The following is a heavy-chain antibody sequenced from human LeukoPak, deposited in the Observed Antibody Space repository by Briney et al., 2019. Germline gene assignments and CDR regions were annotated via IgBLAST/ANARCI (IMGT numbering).Heavy chain of an antibody. CDR1: GYTFTSYD. V-gene: IGHV1-8*01. J-gene: IGHJ5*02. D-gene: IGHD2-15*01. Sequence: ASVKVSCKASGYTFTSYDINWVRQATGQGLEWMGWMNPNSGNTGYAQKFQGRVTMTRNTSISTAYMELSSLRSEDTAVYYCARVRSGGSCSSVPCPFDPWGQGTLVTVSS. CDR2: MNPNSGNT. CDR3: ARVRSGGSCSSVPCPFDP.